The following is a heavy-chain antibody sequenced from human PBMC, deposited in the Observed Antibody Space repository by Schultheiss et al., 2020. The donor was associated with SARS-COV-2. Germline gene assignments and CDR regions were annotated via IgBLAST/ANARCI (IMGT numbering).Heavy chain of an antibody. V-gene: IGHV3-15*01. J-gene: IGHJ4*02. D-gene: IGHD5-24*01. Sequence: GGSLRLSCAASGFTVSSSYMNWVRQAPGKGLEWVGRIKSKTDGGTTDYAAPVKGRFTISRDNSKNTLYLQMNSLRAEDTAVYYCANGERWLHLFDYWGQGTLVTVSS. CDR1: GFTVSSSY. CDR2: IKSKTDGGTT. CDR3: ANGERWLHLFDY.